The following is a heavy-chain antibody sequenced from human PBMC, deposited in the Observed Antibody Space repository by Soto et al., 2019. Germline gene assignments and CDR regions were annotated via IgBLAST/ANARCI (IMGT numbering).Heavy chain of an antibody. CDR3: ASLDGSGSYPY. J-gene: IGHJ4*02. V-gene: IGHV4-59*12. Sequence: SETLSLTCNVSGVSFSRYYWSWIRQSPGKGLEWIGHIYYSGSTKYNPSLKSRVTVNVDTPKNQISLKLSSLTAADTAVYYCASLDGSGSYPYWGPGTLVTVSS. CDR2: IYYSGST. CDR1: GVSFSRYY. D-gene: IGHD3-10*01.